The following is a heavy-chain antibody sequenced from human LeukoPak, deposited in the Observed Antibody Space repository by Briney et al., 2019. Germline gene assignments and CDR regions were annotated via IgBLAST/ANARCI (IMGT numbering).Heavy chain of an antibody. CDR2: INPSGGST. V-gene: IGHV1-46*01. Sequence: ASVKVSCKASGYTFTSYYMHWVRQAPGQGLEWMGIINPSGGSTSYAQKFQGRVTMTRDMSTSTVYMELSSLRSEDTAVYYCARDGTTGAFDIWGQGTMVTVSS. CDR1: GYTFTSYY. D-gene: IGHD1-1*01. CDR3: ARDGTTGAFDI. J-gene: IGHJ3*02.